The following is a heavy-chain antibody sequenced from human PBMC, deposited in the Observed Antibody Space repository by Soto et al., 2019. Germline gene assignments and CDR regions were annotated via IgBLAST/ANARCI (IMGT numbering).Heavy chain of an antibody. J-gene: IGHJ4*02. Sequence: PGGSLRLSCAASGFTFSIYAMHWVRQSPGKGLEWVAFISYDGSNKYYADSVKGRFTISRDNSKNTLYLQMNSLRAEDTAVYYCARGPLGTSSWSFDYWGQGTMVTVSS. V-gene: IGHV3-30-3*01. CDR2: ISYDGSNK. CDR3: ARGPLGTSSWSFDY. CDR1: GFTFSIYA. D-gene: IGHD6-13*01.